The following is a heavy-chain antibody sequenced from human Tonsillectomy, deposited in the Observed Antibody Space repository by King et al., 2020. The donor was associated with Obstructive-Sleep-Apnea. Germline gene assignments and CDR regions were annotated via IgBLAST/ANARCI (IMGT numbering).Heavy chain of an antibody. V-gene: IGHV3-7*01. CDR3: ARPRGTAMVLDY. CDR1: GFTVSSYW. J-gene: IGHJ4*02. Sequence: VQLVESGGGLVQPGGSLRLSCAASGFTVSSYWMSWVRQAPGKGLEWGANIKQDGSGKYSVDSVKGRFTTSRDNAKNSVYLQMNSLRVEDTAVYYCARPRGTAMVLDYWGQGTLVTVSS. CDR2: IKQDGSGK. D-gene: IGHD5-18*01.